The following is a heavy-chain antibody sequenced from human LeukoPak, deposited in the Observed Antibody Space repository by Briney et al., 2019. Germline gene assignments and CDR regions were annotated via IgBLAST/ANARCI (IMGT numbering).Heavy chain of an antibody. CDR3: AREFTSGWSGFDY. CDR1: GGSISSYY. V-gene: IGHV4-38-2*02. D-gene: IGHD6-19*01. J-gene: IGHJ4*02. CDR2: IYHSGST. Sequence: SETLSLTCTVSGGSISSYYWSWLRQPPGKGLEWIGSIYHSGSTYYNPSLKIRVTISVDTSKNQISLKVSSVTAADTAVYYCAREFTSGWSGFDYWGQGTLVTVSS.